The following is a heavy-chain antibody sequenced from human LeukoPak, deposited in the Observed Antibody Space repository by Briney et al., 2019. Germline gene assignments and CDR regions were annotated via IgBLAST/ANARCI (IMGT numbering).Heavy chain of an antibody. Sequence: PSRTLSLTCTVSVASPRSFYTGWIPRPPAKGLDFIGYAYLSGSTNYPPSLESRVTLFLGTYKNESSLQMSSVSAADTAVYYCARVPVYYGIDVWGQGGTVTV. CDR3: ARVPVYYGIDV. V-gene: IGHV4-59*01. CDR1: VASPRSFY. CDR2: AYLSGST. J-gene: IGHJ6*02.